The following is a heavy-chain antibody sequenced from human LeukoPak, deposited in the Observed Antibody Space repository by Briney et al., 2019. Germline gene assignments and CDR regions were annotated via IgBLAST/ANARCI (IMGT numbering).Heavy chain of an antibody. V-gene: IGHV4-59*01. D-gene: IGHD2-15*01. CDR1: GGSISSYY. CDR2: IYYSGST. Sequence: PSETLSLTCTVSGGSISSYYWSWIRQPPGKGLEWIGYIYYSGSTNYNPSLKSRVTISVDTSKSQFSLKLSSVTAADTAVYYCARSAGYCSGGSCYSVYYYYYMDVWGKGTTVTISS. CDR3: ARSAGYCSGGSCYSVYYYYYMDV. J-gene: IGHJ6*03.